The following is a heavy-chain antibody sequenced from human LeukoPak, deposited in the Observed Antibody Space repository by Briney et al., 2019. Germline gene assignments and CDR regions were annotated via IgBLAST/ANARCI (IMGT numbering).Heavy chain of an antibody. CDR1: GGSFSGYY. Sequence: PSETLSLTCAAYGGSFSGYYWSWIRQPPGKGLEWIGEINHSGSTNYNPSLKSRVTISVDTSKNQFSLKLSSVTAADTAVYYCARGRRPFDYWGQGTLVTVSS. CDR3: ARGRRPFDY. J-gene: IGHJ4*02. V-gene: IGHV4-34*01. CDR2: INHSGST.